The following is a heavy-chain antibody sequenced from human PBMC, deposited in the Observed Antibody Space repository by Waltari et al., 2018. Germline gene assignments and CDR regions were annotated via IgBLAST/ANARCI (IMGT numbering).Heavy chain of an antibody. CDR1: GFTFDDYT. Sequence: EVQLVESGGVVVQPGGSLRLSCAASGFTFDDYTMHWVRQAPGKGLEWVSLISWDGGSTYYADSVKGRFTMSRDNAKDTLYLQMNRLRGEDTAVYYCARGSRYSSSSGYYYYGMDVWGQGTTVTVSS. CDR3: ARGSRYSSSSGYYYYGMDV. D-gene: IGHD6-6*01. V-gene: IGHV3-43*01. J-gene: IGHJ6*02. CDR2: ISWDGGST.